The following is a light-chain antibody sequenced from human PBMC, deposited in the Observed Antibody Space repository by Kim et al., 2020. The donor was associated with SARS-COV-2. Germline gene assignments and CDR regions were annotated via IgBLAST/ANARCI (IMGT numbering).Light chain of an antibody. V-gene: IGLV3-21*04. Sequence: PGQMARITCGGNNIGSKSVHWYQQKPGQAPVVVIYFDSDRPSGIPERFSGSNSGNTATLTISRVEAGDEADYYCQVWDSSSDHPGVFGGGTQLTV. CDR3: QVWDSSSDHPGV. CDR2: FDS. J-gene: IGLJ3*02. CDR1: NIGSKS.